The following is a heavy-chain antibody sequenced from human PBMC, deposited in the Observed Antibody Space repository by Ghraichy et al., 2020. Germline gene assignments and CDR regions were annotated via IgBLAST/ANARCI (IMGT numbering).Heavy chain of an antibody. CDR3: AREYCSGGRCFFGTGGSHFDY. Sequence: CAASGFTLSNYWMHWVRQAPGKGLVWVSRINSYGSSTIYADSVKGRFTISRDNAKSTLYLQMNSLRAEDTAVYYCAREYCSGGRCFFGTGGSHFDYWGQGTLVTVSS. D-gene: IGHD2-15*01. V-gene: IGHV3-74*01. J-gene: IGHJ4*02. CDR1: GFTLSNYW. CDR2: INSYGSST.